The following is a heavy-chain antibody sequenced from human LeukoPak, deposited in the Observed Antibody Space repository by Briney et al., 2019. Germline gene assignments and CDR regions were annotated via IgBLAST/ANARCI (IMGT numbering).Heavy chain of an antibody. CDR1: GFTFSSYE. Sequence: GGSLRLSCAASGFTFSSYEMNWVRQAPGKGLEWVSSISGGTSYIYYADSVKGRFTISRDNAKNSLYLQMNSLRAEDTAVYYCARTNYDTTRGMDVWGQGTTVTVSS. CDR3: ARTNYDTTRGMDV. V-gene: IGHV3-21*01. CDR2: ISGGTSYI. D-gene: IGHD3-22*01. J-gene: IGHJ6*02.